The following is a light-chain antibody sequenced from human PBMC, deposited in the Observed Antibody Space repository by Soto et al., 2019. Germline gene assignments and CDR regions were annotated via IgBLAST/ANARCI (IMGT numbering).Light chain of an antibody. CDR1: SSDVGGYNY. CDR2: DVS. J-gene: IGLJ1*01. V-gene: IGLV2-14*01. CDR3: SSYTSSSTFYV. Sequence: QSALNQPAAVSGSPGQSITLSCTGTSSDVGGYNYVSWYQQHPGKAPKLMIYDVSNRPSGVSNRFSGSKSGNTASLTISGLQAEDEADYYCSSYTSSSTFYVFGTGTKVTVL.